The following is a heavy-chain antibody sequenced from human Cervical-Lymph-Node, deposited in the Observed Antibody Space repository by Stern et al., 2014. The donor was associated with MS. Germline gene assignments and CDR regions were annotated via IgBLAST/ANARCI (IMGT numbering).Heavy chain of an antibody. Sequence: QVQLVQSGGGVVQPGRSLRLSCAASGFTFSNYGMHWVRQAPGTGLEWLAVIGYDGNKKDYADSVKGRFTISRDNSKNTLFLQMSSLTAEDTALYYCARGNWNYEGMGYWGQGTLVTVSS. CDR2: IGYDGNKK. CDR1: GFTFSNYG. V-gene: IGHV3-33*01. D-gene: IGHD1-7*01. CDR3: ARGNWNYEGMGY. J-gene: IGHJ4*02.